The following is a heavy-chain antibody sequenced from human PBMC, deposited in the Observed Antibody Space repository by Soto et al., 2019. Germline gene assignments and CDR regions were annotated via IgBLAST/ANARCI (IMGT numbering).Heavy chain of an antibody. D-gene: IGHD4-4*01. CDR3: ARRGPFGNSPYDY. V-gene: IGHV3-64*02. J-gene: IGHJ4*02. Sequence: GGSLRLSCAASGFTLSAYTMHWVRQAPGKGLQYVSGISSHGENTHYAESVRGRFTISRDNSENTLYLQMGSLRVEDMAVYYCARRGPFGNSPYDYWGQGTLVTVSS. CDR2: ISSHGENT. CDR1: GFTLSAYT.